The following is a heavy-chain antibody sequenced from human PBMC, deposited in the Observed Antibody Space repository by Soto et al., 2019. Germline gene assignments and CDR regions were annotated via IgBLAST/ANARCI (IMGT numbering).Heavy chain of an antibody. V-gene: IGHV1-18*04. CDR1: GYTFTSYG. Sequence: QVQLVQSGSEVKKPGASVNVSCKAFGYTFTSYGFSWVRQVPGQGLEWLGWISAFNGDTQYAQTMKDRLTVTTDTSTTTVHMQLRSLTPADTAVYYCTREAGWQRMVPYDWGQGTLVSVS. CDR3: TREAGWQRMVPYD. D-gene: IGHD6-25*01. CDR2: ISAFNGDT. J-gene: IGHJ4*02.